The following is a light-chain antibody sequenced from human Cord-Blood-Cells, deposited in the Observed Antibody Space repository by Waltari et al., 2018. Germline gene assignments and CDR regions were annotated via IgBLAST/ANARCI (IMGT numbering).Light chain of an antibody. CDR1: SSNIGSNT. CDR3: AAWYDSLNGVV. V-gene: IGLV1-44*01. CDR2: SSN. J-gene: IGLJ2*01. Sequence: QSVLTQPPSASGTPGQRVTISCSGSSSNIGSNTVNWYQQLPGTAPKLLIYSSNQRPPGVPDRFSGSNSGTSASLAISGLQSEDEADYYCAAWYDSLNGVVFGGGTKLTVL.